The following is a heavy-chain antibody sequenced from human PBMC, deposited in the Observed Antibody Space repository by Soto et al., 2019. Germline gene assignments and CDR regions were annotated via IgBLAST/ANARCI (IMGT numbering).Heavy chain of an antibody. Sequence: TLSLTCGVSGGTVASSHWWSWVRQSPGGGLEWIGNVYHTGDTDFNPSLQSRVTISVDKSNNQFSLRLNSLTAADTAVYFCAREIVTAGGNNYFDPWGPGTLVTVSS. CDR3: AREIVTAGGNNYFDP. V-gene: IGHV4-4*01. CDR1: GGTVASSHW. D-gene: IGHD2-21*02. J-gene: IGHJ5*02. CDR2: VYHTGDT.